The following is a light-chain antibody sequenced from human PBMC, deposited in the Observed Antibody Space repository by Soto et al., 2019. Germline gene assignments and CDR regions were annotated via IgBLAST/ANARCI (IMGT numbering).Light chain of an antibody. CDR3: SSFTTTSTLV. CDR2: EVS. Sequence: QLVLTQPASVSGSPGQSITISCTGTSSDVGYYDYVSWYQHHPGIAPKLIIYEVSSRPSGVSNRFSASKSGTTASLTISGLRAEDEADYYCSSFTTTSTLVFGTGTKLTVL. CDR1: SSDVGYYDY. V-gene: IGLV2-14*01. J-gene: IGLJ1*01.